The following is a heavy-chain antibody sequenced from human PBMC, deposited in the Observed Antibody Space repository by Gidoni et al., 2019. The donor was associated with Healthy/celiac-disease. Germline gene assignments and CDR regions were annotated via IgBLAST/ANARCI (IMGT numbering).Heavy chain of an antibody. CDR1: GFTFSRYA. CDR2: ISGSGGST. Sequence: EVQMLESGGGLVQPGGSLRLSCAASGFTFSRYAMSWVRQAPGKGLEWVPAISGSGGSTYYADSVKGRFTISRDNSKNTLYLQMNSLRAEDTAVYYCAKDTYNNWFDPWGQGTLVTVSS. CDR3: AKDTYNNWFDP. D-gene: IGHD4-4*01. V-gene: IGHV3-23*01. J-gene: IGHJ5*02.